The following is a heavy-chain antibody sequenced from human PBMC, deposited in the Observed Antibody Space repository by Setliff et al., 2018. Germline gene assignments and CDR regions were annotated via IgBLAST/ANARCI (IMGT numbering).Heavy chain of an antibody. D-gene: IGHD2-2*02. Sequence: GASVKVSCKASGYTFTSYAMNWVRQAPGQGLEWMGWINTNTGNPTYAQGFTGRFVFSLDTSVSTAYLQISSLKAEDTAVYYCARGGYCSSTSCYRGNYYYGMDVWGQGTTVTV. CDR1: GYTFTSYA. CDR3: ARGGYCSSTSCYRGNYYYGMDV. J-gene: IGHJ6*02. CDR2: INTNTGNP. V-gene: IGHV7-4-1*02.